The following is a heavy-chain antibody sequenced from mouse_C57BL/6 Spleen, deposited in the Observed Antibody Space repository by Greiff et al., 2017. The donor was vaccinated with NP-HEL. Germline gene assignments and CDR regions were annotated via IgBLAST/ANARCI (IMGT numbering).Heavy chain of an antibody. Sequence: EVKLMESGGGLVKPGGSLKLSCAASGFTFSSYAMSWVRQTPEKRLEWVATISDGGSYTYYPDNVKGRFTISRDNAKNNLYLQMSHLKSEDTAMYYCARDKGYYTPFAYWGQRTLVTVSA. CDR1: GFTFSSYA. D-gene: IGHD2-12*01. CDR3: ARDKGYYTPFAY. CDR2: ISDGGSYT. J-gene: IGHJ3*01. V-gene: IGHV5-4*01.